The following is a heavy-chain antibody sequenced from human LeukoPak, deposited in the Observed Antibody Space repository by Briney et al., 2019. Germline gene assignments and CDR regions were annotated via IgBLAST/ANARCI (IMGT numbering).Heavy chain of an antibody. CDR3: ARAVGYKGILDY. CDR2: ISSSSSYI. D-gene: IGHD5-24*01. CDR1: GFTFSSNN. V-gene: IGHV3-21*01. Sequence: GGSLRLSCAASGFTFSSNNMNWVRQAQGKGLGWVSSISSSSSYIYYADSVRGRFTISRDNAKNTLYLQMNSLRAEDTAVYYCARAVGYKGILDYWGHGDLVTVSP. J-gene: IGHJ4*01.